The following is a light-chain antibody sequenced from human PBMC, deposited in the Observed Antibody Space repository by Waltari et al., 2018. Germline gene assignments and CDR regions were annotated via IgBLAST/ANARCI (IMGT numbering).Light chain of an antibody. CDR1: QSVSRN. CDR2: GAS. V-gene: IGKV3-15*01. Sequence: EIGMTQSPGTLSVSPGEKATLSCRASQSVSRNLACYQQKPGQSPRLLIYGASTRATGIPARFSGSGSGTDFTLTISSLQSEDFAVYYCQHSDTFGQGTKLESK. J-gene: IGKJ2*01. CDR3: QHSDT.